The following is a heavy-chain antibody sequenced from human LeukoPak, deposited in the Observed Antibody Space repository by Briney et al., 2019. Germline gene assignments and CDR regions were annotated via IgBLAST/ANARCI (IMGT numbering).Heavy chain of an antibody. D-gene: IGHD1-1*01. CDR3: ARALERRNDAFDI. J-gene: IGHJ3*02. CDR2: ISSSSSYI. Sequence: GGSLRLSCAASGFTFGSYSMNWVRQAPGKGLEWVSSISSSSSYIYYADSVKGRFTISRDNAKNSLYLQMNSLRAEDTAVYYCARALERRNDAFDIWGQGTMVTVSS. CDR1: GFTFGSYS. V-gene: IGHV3-21*01.